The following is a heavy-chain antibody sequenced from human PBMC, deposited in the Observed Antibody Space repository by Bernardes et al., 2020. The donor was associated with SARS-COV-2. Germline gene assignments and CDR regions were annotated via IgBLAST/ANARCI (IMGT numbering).Heavy chain of an antibody. CDR3: ARDPGALRFLEWLADV. J-gene: IGHJ6*02. Sequence: GGSLRLSCAASGFTFSSYGMHWVRQAPGKGLEWVAVIWYDGSNKYYADSVKGRFTISRDNSKNTLYLQMNSLRAEDTAVYYCARDPGALRFLEWLADVWGQGTTVTVSS. CDR2: IWYDGSNK. CDR1: GFTFSSYG. V-gene: IGHV3-33*01. D-gene: IGHD3-3*01.